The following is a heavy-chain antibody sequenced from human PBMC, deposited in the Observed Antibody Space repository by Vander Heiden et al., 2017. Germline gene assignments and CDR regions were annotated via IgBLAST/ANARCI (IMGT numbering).Heavy chain of an antibody. CDR2: IWYDGSNK. CDR3: AKDPAGNRGTLDY. V-gene: IGHV3-33*06. D-gene: IGHD3-10*01. CDR1: RFTFSNYG. J-gene: IGHJ4*02. Sequence: QVLLVESGGGVVQPGRSLRLSCAASRFTFSNYGMHWVRQDPGKGLEWVAVIWYDGSNKYYADSVKGRFTISRDNSKNTLSLQMNSLRAEDTAVYYCAKDPAGNRGTLDYWGQGTLVTVSS.